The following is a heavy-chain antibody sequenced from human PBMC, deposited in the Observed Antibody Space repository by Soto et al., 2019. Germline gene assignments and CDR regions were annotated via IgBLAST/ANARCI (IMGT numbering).Heavy chain of an antibody. CDR1: GYIFVNYG. CDR2: ISPYTGNT. D-gene: IGHD3-16*01. CDR3: VMVDNYVTPTPQDV. Sequence: QVQLVQSGDEVKKPGASVKVSCKASGYIFVNYGIAWVRQAPGQGLEWMGWISPYTGNTHSATKVQGRLTMTTDTSTSTAYMELGSLKSDDTAVYYCVMVDNYVTPTPQDVWGQGTTVTVSS. J-gene: IGHJ6*02. V-gene: IGHV1-18*01.